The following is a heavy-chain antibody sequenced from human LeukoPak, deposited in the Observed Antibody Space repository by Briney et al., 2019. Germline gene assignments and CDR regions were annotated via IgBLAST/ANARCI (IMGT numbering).Heavy chain of an antibody. D-gene: IGHD3-3*01. V-gene: IGHV1-69*05. J-gene: IGHJ6*03. CDR3: AREAQYYDFYYYMDV. CDR2: IIPIFGTA. CDR1: GGTFSSYA. Sequence: GASVKVSCKASGGTFSSYAISWVRQAPGQGLEWMGGIIPIFGTANYAQKFQGRVTITTDESTSTAYMELSSLRSEDTAVYYCAREAQYYDFYYYMDVWGKGTTVTVSS.